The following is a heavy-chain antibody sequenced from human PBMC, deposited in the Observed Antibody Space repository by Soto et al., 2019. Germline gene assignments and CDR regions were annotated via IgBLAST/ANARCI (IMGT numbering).Heavy chain of an antibody. CDR3: ARVIWSGHLTSDL. CDR1: GFTFSSNS. Sequence: DVKVVESGGGLVQPGGSLRLSCAASGFTFSSNSMNWVRQAPGKGLEWISYISSSSSTIYADSVKGRFTISRDNAKNSLYLQMNSLRDEDTAVYYCARVIWSGHLTSDLWGQGTLVTVSS. CDR2: ISSSSSTI. V-gene: IGHV3-48*02. J-gene: IGHJ5*02. D-gene: IGHD3-3*01.